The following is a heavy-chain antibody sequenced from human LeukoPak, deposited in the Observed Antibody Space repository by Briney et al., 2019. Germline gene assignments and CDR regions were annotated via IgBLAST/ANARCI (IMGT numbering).Heavy chain of an antibody. J-gene: IGHJ4*02. Sequence: SETLSLTCAVYGGSFSGYYWSWVRQPPGKGLEWIGEINHSGSTNYNPSLKSRVTISVDTSKNQFSLKLSSVTAADTAVYYCARGGGRRLLDYWGQGTLVTVSS. CDR3: ARGGGRRLLDY. CDR2: INHSGST. V-gene: IGHV4-34*01. D-gene: IGHD3-16*01. CDR1: GGSFSGYY.